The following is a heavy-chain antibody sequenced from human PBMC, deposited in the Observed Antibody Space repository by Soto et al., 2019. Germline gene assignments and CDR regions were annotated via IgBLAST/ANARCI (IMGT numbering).Heavy chain of an antibody. CDR1: GCYVSSGSYY. CDR2: IYYSGST. J-gene: IGHJ4*02. CDR3: ARVNLLDSGSYLGPLDY. V-gene: IGHV4-61*01. D-gene: IGHD1-26*01. Sequence: SETLTLTCTVSGCYVSSGSYYWSWNRQPPGKGLEWLGYIYYSGSTNYNPSLKSRVTISVDTSKNQFSMKLSSVTAADTAVYYCARVNLLDSGSYLGPLDYWGQGTLVTVSS.